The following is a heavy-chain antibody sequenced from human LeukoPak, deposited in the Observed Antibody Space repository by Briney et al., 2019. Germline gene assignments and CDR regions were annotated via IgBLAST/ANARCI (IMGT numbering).Heavy chain of an antibody. D-gene: IGHD2-21*02. V-gene: IGHV4-34*01. CDR2: INHSGST. Sequence: SETLSLTCAVYGGSFSGYYWSWIRQPPGKGLEWIGEINHSGSTNYNPSLKSRVTISVDTSKNQFSLKLSSVTAADTAVYYCATKAKHIVVVTADPGTFDIWGQGTMVTVSS. CDR1: GGSFSGYY. CDR3: ATKAKHIVVVTADPGTFDI. J-gene: IGHJ3*02.